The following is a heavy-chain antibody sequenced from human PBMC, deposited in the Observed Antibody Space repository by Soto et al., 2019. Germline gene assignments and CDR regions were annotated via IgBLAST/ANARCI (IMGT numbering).Heavy chain of an antibody. CDR3: AKDTSKAVAVPYYYYGMDV. CDR1: GFTFSSYG. D-gene: IGHD6-19*01. Sequence: QVQLVESGGGVVQPGRSLRLSCAASGFTFSSYGMHWVRQAPGKGLEWVAVISYDGSNKYYADSVKGRFTISRDNSKNTLYLQMNSLRAEDTAVYYCAKDTSKAVAVPYYYYGMDVWGQGTTVTVSS. J-gene: IGHJ6*02. CDR2: ISYDGSNK. V-gene: IGHV3-30*18.